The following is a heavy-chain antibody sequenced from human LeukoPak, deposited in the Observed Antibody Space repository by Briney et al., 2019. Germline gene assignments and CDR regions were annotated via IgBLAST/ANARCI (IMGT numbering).Heavy chain of an antibody. CDR1: GGTFSSYA. CDR2: IIPIFGTA. V-gene: IGHV1-69*13. D-gene: IGHD3-22*01. Sequence: SVKVSCKASGGTFSSYAISWLRQAPGQGLEWMGGIIPIFGTANYAQKFQGRVTITADESTSTAYMELRSLRSDDTAVYYCARENYYDGSGSPSASAPVDHWGQGTLVTVSS. CDR3: ARENYYDGSGSPSASAPVDH. J-gene: IGHJ4*02.